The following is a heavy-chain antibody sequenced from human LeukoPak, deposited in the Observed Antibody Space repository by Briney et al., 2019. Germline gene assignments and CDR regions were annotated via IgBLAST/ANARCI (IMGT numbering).Heavy chain of an antibody. CDR1: GFTVSSSF. CDR3: ARLISGSYHLYFDY. D-gene: IGHD3-10*01. Sequence: GGSLRLSCAASGFTVSSSFLSWVRQAPGKGLEWLSIMYSDGGSTYYAGSAKGRFTISRDNSKNTLYLQMNSLRAEYTALYYCARLISGSYHLYFDYWGLGTLVTVSS. J-gene: IGHJ4*02. CDR2: MYSDGGST. V-gene: IGHV3-66*01.